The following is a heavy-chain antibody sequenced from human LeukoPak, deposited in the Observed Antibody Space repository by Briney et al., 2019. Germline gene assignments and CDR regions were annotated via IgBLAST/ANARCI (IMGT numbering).Heavy chain of an antibody. Sequence: GGSPRLSCAASGFTFGDFWMGWVRRAPGKGLGWVANIDHVAETWSYVTSVRGRFTISRDNAKNSLYLQMNRLRAEDTAVYYCAGERGYSGYAPGYYYYYGMDVWGQGTTVTVSS. CDR1: GFTFGDFW. CDR3: AGERGYSGYAPGYYYYYGMDV. D-gene: IGHD5-12*01. J-gene: IGHJ6*02. V-gene: IGHV3-7*01. CDR2: IDHVAETW.